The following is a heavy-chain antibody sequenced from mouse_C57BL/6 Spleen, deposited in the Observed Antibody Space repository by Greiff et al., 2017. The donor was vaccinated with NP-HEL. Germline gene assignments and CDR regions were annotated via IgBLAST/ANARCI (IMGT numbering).Heavy chain of an antibody. D-gene: IGHD1-1*01. CDR3: ARWATVVDY. V-gene: IGHV1-66*01. CDR2: IYTGSGNT. Sequence: VKLQESGPELVKPGASVKISCTASGYSFTSYYIRWVKQRPGQGLEWIGWIYTGSGNTTYNEKFKGKATLTADTSSSTAYMQLSSLTSEDSAVYYCARWATVVDYWGQGTTLTVSS. J-gene: IGHJ2*01. CDR1: GYSFTSYY.